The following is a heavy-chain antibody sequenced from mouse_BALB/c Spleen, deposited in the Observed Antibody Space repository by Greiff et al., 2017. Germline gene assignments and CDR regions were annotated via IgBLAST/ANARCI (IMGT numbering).Heavy chain of an antibody. J-gene: IGHJ3*01. D-gene: IGHD2-4*01. V-gene: IGHV2-9*02. CDR3: ARDRSTMITPWFAY. CDR1: GFSLTSYG. Sequence: VQVVESGPGLVAPSQSLSITCTVSGFSLTSYGVHWVRQPPGKGLEWLGVIWAGGSTNYNSALMSRLSISKDNSKSQVFLKMNSLQTDDTAMYYCARDRSTMITPWFAYWGQGTLVTVSA. CDR2: IWAGGST.